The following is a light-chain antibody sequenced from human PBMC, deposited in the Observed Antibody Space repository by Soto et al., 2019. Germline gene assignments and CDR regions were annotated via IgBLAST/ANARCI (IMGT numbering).Light chain of an antibody. Sequence: DIQMTQSPSSLSASVGDRVTITCRASQSISTWLAWYQQKPGKAPNLLIYKASRLETGVPSRFSGSGSGTEFILTISSLQPDDFATYYCQQYNSYSPLTFGGGTKVDIK. CDR2: KAS. J-gene: IGKJ4*01. CDR1: QSISTW. V-gene: IGKV1-5*03. CDR3: QQYNSYSPLT.